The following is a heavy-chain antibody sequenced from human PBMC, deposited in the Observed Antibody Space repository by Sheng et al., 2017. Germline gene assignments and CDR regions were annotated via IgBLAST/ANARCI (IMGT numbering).Heavy chain of an antibody. D-gene: IGHD3-10*01. J-gene: IGHJ5*02. V-gene: IGHV1-8*03. CDR1: GYTFTSYD. CDR2: MNPNSGNT. Sequence: QVQLVQSGAEVKKPGASVKVSCKASGYTFTSYDINWVRQATGQGLEWMGWMNPNSGNTGYAQKFQGRVTITRNTSISTAYMELSSLRSEDTAVYYCARAQGHYYGSGSYYLLDNWFDPWGQGTLVTVSS. CDR3: ARAQGHYYGSGSYYLLDNWFDP.